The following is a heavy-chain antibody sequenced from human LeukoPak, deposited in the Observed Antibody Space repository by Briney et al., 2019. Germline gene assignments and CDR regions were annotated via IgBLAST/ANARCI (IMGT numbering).Heavy chain of an antibody. CDR1: GFTFSSYE. D-gene: IGHD4-23*01. CDR2: ISSSGSTI. CDR3: ARASGTMVVTRDAFDI. J-gene: IGHJ3*02. Sequence: PGGSLRLSCAASGFTFSSYEMNWVRQAPGKGLEWVSYISSSGSTIYYADSVKGRFTISRDNPKNSLYLQMNSLRAEDTAVYYCARASGTMVVTRDAFDIWGQGTMVTVSS. V-gene: IGHV3-48*03.